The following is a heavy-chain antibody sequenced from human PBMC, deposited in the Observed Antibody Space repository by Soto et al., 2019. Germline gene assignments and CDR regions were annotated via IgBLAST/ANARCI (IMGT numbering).Heavy chain of an antibody. V-gene: IGHV3-23*01. D-gene: IGHD5-18*01. CDR3: ARIQLWRNFDY. CDR1: GFTFSSYA. CDR2: ISGSGGTT. J-gene: IGHJ4*02. Sequence: EVQLLESGGDLVQPGGSLRLSCAASGFTFSSYAMSWVRQAPGKGLEWVSAISGSGGTTYYADSVKGRFTISRDTSMNTLYVQMNSLRAEDTAVYYCARIQLWRNFDYWGQGTLVTVSS.